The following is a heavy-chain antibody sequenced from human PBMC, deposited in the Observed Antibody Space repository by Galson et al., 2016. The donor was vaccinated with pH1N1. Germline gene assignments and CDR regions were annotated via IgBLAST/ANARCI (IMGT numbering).Heavy chain of an antibody. Sequence: QSGAEVKKPGDSLKISCKVSGYNFTNYWIGWVRQMPGKGLEWMGSIYPGDSDTKYSPSCQGHVTISADRSITTAYLQWSSLRASDTAISYRTRHDRFCGGGSCYSVWFDPWGQGTLVTVSS. CDR2: IYPGDSDT. V-gene: IGHV5-51*01. J-gene: IGHJ5*02. CDR3: TRHDRFCGGGSCYSVWFDP. CDR1: GYNFTNYW. D-gene: IGHD2-15*01.